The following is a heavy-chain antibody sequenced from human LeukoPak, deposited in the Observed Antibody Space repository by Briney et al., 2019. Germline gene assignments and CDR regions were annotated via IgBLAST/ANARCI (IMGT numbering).Heavy chain of an antibody. CDR2: ISAYNGNT. J-gene: IGHJ4*02. V-gene: IGHV1-18*01. CDR1: GYTYTSYG. Sequence: ASVKVSCKASGYTYTSYGISWVRQAPGQGLEWMGWISAYNGNTNYAQKLQGRVTMTTDTSTSTAYMELRSLISDDTAVYYCARENNPPWSHHDYRGPGTLVNGS. D-gene: IGHD1/OR15-1a*01. CDR3: ARENNPPWSHHDY.